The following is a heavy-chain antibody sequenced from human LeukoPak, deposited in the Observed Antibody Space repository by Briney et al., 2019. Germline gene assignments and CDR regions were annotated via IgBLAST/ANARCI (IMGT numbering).Heavy chain of an antibody. CDR1: GFTFSSYW. CDR3: ARDLITPTAMVTGGFDY. CDR2: INSDGSST. J-gene: IGHJ4*02. Sequence: PGGSLRLFCAASGFTFSSYWMHWVRQAPGKGLVWVSRINSDGSSTSYADSVKGRFTISRDNAKNTLYLQMNSLRAEDTAVYYCARDLITPTAMVTGGFDYWGQGTLVTVSS. D-gene: IGHD5-18*01. V-gene: IGHV3-74*01.